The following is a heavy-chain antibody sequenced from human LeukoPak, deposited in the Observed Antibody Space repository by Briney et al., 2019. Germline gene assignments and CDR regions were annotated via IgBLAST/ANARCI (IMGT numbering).Heavy chain of an antibody. V-gene: IGHV4-4*07. J-gene: IGHJ6*03. CDR2: IYTSGST. CDR3: ARETSLTTITTQKDYYYYYMDV. D-gene: IGHD4-11*01. Sequence: SETLSLTCTVSGGSISRYYWSWIRQPAGKGLEWIGRIYTSGSTNYNPSLKSRVTMSVDTSKNQFSLKLSSVTAADTAVYYCARETSLTTITTQKDYYYYYMDVWGKGTTVTVSS. CDR1: GGSISRYY.